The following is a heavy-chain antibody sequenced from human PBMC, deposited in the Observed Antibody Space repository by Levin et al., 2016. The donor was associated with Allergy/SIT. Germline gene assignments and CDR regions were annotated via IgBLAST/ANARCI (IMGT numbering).Heavy chain of an antibody. CDR2: INHSGST. V-gene: IGHV4-34*01. J-gene: IGHJ6*03. D-gene: IGHD2-2*01. Sequence: WIRQPPGKGLEWIGEINHSGSTNYNPSLKSRVTISVDTSKNQFSLKLSSVTAADTAVYYCARLGYCSSTSCPFTRPYYYYYYMDVWGKGTTVTVSS. CDR3: ARLGYCSSTSCPFTRPYYYYYYMDV.